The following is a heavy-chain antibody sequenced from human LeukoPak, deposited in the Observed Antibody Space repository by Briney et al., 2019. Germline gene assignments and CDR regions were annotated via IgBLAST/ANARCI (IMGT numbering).Heavy chain of an antibody. Sequence: KASETLSLTCTVSGYSISSGYYWGWIRQPPGKGLEWIGEINHSGSTNYNPSLKSRVTISVDTSKNQFSLKLSSVTAADTAVYYCARDSVNSGNAFDIWGQGTMVTVSS. D-gene: IGHD4-23*01. J-gene: IGHJ3*02. CDR2: INHSGST. CDR3: ARDSVNSGNAFDI. CDR1: GYSISSGYY. V-gene: IGHV4-38-2*02.